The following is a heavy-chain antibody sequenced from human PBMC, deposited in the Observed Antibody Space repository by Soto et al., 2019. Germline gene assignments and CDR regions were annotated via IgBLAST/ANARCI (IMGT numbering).Heavy chain of an antibody. CDR2: ISYDGSNE. CDR3: AKDRETELVRVWLDP. D-gene: IGHD1-7*01. CDR1: GFPITNYG. J-gene: IGHJ5*02. V-gene: IGHV3-30*18. Sequence: GGSLRLSCAASGFPITNYGLHWVRQAPGKGLEWVAVISYDGSNEYYAEFVKGRFTISRDNSKNTLYLQMNSLRVEDTAVYYCAKDRETELVRVWLDPWGQGILVTVSS.